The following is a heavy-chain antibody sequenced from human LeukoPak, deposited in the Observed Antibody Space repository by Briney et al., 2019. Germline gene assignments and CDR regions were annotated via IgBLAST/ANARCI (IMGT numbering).Heavy chain of an antibody. CDR3: ARRYYYNLGSFPFDF. D-gene: IGHD3-10*01. J-gene: IGHJ4*02. CDR2: IHNSGTT. CDR1: GRPFSGYF. V-gene: IGHV4-34*01. Sequence: SETLSLTCAVSGRPFSGYFWSWIRQSSGKGLEWIGEIHNSGTTNYNPSLNSRVTISEDTSKNQFYLNLSSVTAADTAVYYCARRYYYNLGSFPFDFWGQGTLVTVSS.